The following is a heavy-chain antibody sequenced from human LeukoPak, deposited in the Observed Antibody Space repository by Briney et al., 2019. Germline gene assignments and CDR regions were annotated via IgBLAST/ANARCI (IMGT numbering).Heavy chain of an antibody. CDR2: ISSSSSYI. V-gene: IGHV3-21*04. D-gene: IGHD6-19*01. CDR3: AREAQRIAVAGT. CDR1: GFTFSSYS. Sequence: GGSLRLSCAASGFTFSSYSMNWVRQAPGKGLEWVSSISSSSSYIYYADSVKGRFTISRDNAKNSLYLQMNSLRAEDTAVYYCAREAQRIAVAGTWGQGTLVTVSS. J-gene: IGHJ5*02.